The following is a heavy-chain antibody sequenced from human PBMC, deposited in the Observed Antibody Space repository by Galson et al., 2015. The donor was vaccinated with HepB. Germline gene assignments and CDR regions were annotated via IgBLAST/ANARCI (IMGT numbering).Heavy chain of an antibody. J-gene: IGHJ5*02. CDR3: ARVVDIVATITNGWFDP. CDR1: GGTFSSYT. Sequence: SVKVSCKASGGTFSSYTISWVRQAPGQGLEWMGRIIPILGIANYAQKFQGRVTITADKSTSTAYMELSSLRSEDTAVYYCARVVDIVATITNGWFDPWGQGTLVTVSS. CDR2: IIPILGIA. D-gene: IGHD5-12*01. V-gene: IGHV1-69*02.